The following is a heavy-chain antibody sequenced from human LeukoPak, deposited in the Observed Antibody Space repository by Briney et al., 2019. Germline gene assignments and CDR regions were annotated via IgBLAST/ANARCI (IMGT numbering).Heavy chain of an antibody. CDR2: IKQDGSEK. V-gene: IGHV3-7*01. D-gene: IGHD6-19*01. Sequence: GGSLRLSCEASGFTLSSYWMSWVRQAPGKGLEWVANIKQDGSEKYYVDSVKGRFTISRDNAKNSLYLQMNSLRAEDTAVYYCARDPYSSGWYGNENYYWFDPWGQGTLVTVSS. CDR3: ARDPYSSGWYGNENYYWFDP. J-gene: IGHJ5*02. CDR1: GFTLSSYW.